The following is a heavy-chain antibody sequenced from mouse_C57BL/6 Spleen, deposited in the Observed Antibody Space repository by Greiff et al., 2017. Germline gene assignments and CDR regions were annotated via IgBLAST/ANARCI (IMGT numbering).Heavy chain of an antibody. CDR3: ARWDDY. J-gene: IGHJ2*01. V-gene: IGHV14-3*01. CDR2: IDPANGNT. CDR1: GFNIQNTY. D-gene: IGHD4-1*01. Sequence: EVQLQESVAELVRPGASVTLSCTASGFNIQNTYMHWVKQRPDQGLEWIGRIDPANGNTKYAPKFQGKATITADTSSNTAYLQLSSLTSEDTAIYYCARWDDYWGQGTTLTVSS.